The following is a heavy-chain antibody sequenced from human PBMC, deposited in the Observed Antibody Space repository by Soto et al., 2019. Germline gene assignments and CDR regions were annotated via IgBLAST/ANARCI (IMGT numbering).Heavy chain of an antibody. V-gene: IGHV4-59*12. CDR3: ARDKITGLFDY. Sequence: SETLSLTCTVSGGSISSYYCSWIRQPPGKGLEWIGYIYYSGSTYYNPSLKSRVTISVDRSKNQFSLKLSSVTAADTAVYYCARDKITGLFDYWGQGTLVTVSS. D-gene: IGHD2-8*02. J-gene: IGHJ4*02. CDR2: IYYSGST. CDR1: GGSISSYY.